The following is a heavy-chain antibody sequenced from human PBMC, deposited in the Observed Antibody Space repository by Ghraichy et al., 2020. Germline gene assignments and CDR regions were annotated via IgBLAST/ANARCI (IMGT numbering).Heavy chain of an antibody. CDR3: ARGFQGAFDI. V-gene: IGHV1-2*02. Sequence: ASVKVSCKPTGFNFTGLQIHLVRHAPVRGLEWMGWIDPNNGGTNYAQKFQGRVTMTRDTSITTDYMELSSLRSDDTAVYHCARGFQGAFDIWGQGTMVTVS. CDR2: IDPNNGGT. J-gene: IGHJ3*02. CDR1: GFNFTGLQ.